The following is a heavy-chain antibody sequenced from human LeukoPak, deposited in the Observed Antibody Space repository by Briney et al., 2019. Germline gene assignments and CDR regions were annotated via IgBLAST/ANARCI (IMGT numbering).Heavy chain of an antibody. J-gene: IGHJ5*02. V-gene: IGHV4-30-2*01. CDR1: GGSISSDNYY. CDR3: ARGGRGFDP. CDR2: IYHSGTT. Sequence: SETLSLTCTVSGGSISSDNYYWSWIRQPPGKGLEWIGYIYHSGTTFYNPSLKSRVTITVDRSTNEFSLELNSVTASDTAVYYCARGGRGFDPWGQGTLVTVSS.